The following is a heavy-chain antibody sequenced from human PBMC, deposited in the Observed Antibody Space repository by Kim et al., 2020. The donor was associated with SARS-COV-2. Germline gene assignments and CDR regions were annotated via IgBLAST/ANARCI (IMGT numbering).Heavy chain of an antibody. CDR2: IIPIFGTA. Sequence: SVKVSCKASGGTFSSYAISWVRQAPGQGLEWMGGIIPIFGTANYAQKFQGRVTITADESTSTAYMELSSLRSEDTAVYYCARGKDIVVVPAAMLFDYWGQGTLVTVSS. V-gene: IGHV1-69*13. CDR1: GGTFSSYA. J-gene: IGHJ4*02. CDR3: ARGKDIVVVPAAMLFDY. D-gene: IGHD2-2*01.